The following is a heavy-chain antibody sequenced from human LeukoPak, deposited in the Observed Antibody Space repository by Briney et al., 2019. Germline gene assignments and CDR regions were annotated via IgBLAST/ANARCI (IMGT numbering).Heavy chain of an antibody. CDR3: ATLYYYGSGSYSYYYYMDV. V-gene: IGHV1-69*13. Sequence: GASVKVSCKASGGTLSSYAISWVRQAPGQGLEWMGGIIPIFGTANYAQKFQGRVTITADESTSTAYMELSSLRSEDTAVYYCATLYYYGSGSYSYYYYMDVWGKGTTVTVSS. CDR2: IIPIFGTA. CDR1: GGTLSSYA. D-gene: IGHD3-10*01. J-gene: IGHJ6*03.